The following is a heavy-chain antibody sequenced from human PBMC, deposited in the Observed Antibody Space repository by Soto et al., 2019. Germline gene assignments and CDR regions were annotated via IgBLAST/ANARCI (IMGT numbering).Heavy chain of an antibody. CDR2: IDPKNGNT. Sequence: ASVKVSCKASGYTFTTFGISWVRQAPGQGLEWMGWIDPKNGNTKDAQKFQGRVAMTTDTSTSTAYMELRSLRSDDTAVYYCAKEYCDSSRCFLPDYWGQGALVTVSS. CDR1: GYTFTTFG. J-gene: IGHJ4*02. CDR3: AKEYCDSSRCFLPDY. D-gene: IGHD2-2*01. V-gene: IGHV1-18*01.